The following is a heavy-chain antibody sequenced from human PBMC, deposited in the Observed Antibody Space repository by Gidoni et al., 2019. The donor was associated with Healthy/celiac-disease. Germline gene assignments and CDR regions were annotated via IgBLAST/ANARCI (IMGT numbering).Heavy chain of an antibody. D-gene: IGHD3-10*01. Sequence: QVQLQESGPGLVKPLETLSLTCTVSGGSISSYYWSWIRQPPGKGLEWIGYIYYSGSTNYNPSLKSRVTISVDTSKNQFSLKLSSVTAADTAVYYCARVGYYGSGSYAADYWGQGTLVTVSS. CDR3: ARVGYYGSGSYAADY. V-gene: IGHV4-59*01. J-gene: IGHJ4*02. CDR2: IYYSGST. CDR1: GGSISSYY.